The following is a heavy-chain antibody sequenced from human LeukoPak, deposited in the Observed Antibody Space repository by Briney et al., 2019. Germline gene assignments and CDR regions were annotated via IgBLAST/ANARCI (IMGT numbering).Heavy chain of an antibody. CDR1: GGSISNYH. CDR2: IHTSGST. Sequence: SETQSLICTVSGGSISNYHWTWIRQPAGKGLEWIGQIHTSGSTNYNPPLKSRVTMSIDTPENQVSLTMRSVTAADTAVYYCARRDYSSGWSFDKWGQGTLVTVSS. J-gene: IGHJ4*02. CDR3: ARRDYSSGWSFDK. V-gene: IGHV4-4*07. D-gene: IGHD6-19*01.